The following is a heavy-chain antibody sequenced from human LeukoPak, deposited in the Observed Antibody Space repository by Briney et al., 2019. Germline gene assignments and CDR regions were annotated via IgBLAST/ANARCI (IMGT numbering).Heavy chain of an antibody. CDR3: ARSIAAAALVDY. J-gene: IGHJ4*02. Sequence: GGSLRLSCAASGFTFSGYGMHWVRQAPGKGLEWVAFIRYDGSNKYYADSVKGRFTISRDNSKNTLYLQMNSLRAEDTAVYYCARSIAAAALVDYWGQGTLVTVSS. D-gene: IGHD6-13*01. CDR2: IRYDGSNK. CDR1: GFTFSGYG. V-gene: IGHV3-30*02.